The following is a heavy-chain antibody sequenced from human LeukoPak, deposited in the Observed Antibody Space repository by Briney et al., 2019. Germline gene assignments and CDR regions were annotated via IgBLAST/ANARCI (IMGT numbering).Heavy chain of an antibody. CDR2: IYYSGST. CDR1: GGSISSGGYY. V-gene: IGHV4-31*03. J-gene: IGHJ5*02. D-gene: IGHD3-10*01. Sequence: SETLSLTCTVSGGSISSGGYYWSWIRQHPGKGLEWIGYIYYSGSTYYNPSLKSRVTISVDTSKNQFSLKLSSVTAADTAVYYCARDAMSPYGSGSSWFDPWGQGTLVTVSS. CDR3: ARDAMSPYGSGSSWFDP.